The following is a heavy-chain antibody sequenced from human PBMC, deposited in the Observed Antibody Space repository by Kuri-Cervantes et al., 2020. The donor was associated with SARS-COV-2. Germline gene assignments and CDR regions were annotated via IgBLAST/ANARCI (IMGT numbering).Heavy chain of an antibody. CDR3: ARALTPADFDY. CDR1: GGSISSYY. CDR2: IYYSGST. V-gene: IGHV4-59*08. D-gene: IGHD4-23*01. Sequence: GSLRLSCTVSGGSISSYYWSWIRQPPGKGLEWIGYIYYSGSTNYNPSLKSRVTISVDTSKNQFSLKLSSVTAADTAVYYCARALTPADFDYWGQGTLVTVSS. J-gene: IGHJ4*02.